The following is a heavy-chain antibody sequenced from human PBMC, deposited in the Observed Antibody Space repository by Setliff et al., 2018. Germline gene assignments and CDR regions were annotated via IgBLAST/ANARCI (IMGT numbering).Heavy chain of an antibody. CDR3: ARVAMGASCSGTSCQKYRFDY. J-gene: IGHJ4*02. Sequence: GGSLRLSCAASGFTFSDFSINWVRQAPGKGLEWVSSISSTSKYIFYADSVEGRFSISRDNAENSLYLQMNSLRTEDTAVYFCARVAMGASCSGTSCQKYRFDYWGQGTLVTVSA. CDR1: GFTFSDFS. CDR2: ISSTSKYI. D-gene: IGHD2-2*01. V-gene: IGHV3-21*01.